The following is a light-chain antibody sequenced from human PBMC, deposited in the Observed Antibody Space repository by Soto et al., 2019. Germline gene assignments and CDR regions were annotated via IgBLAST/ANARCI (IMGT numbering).Light chain of an antibody. V-gene: IGKV3-20*01. CDR2: GAS. J-gene: IGKJ5*01. CDR1: QTVIRNY. Sequence: EIVLTQSPGTLSLSPGERATLSCRASQTVIRNYLAWHQQKPGQTPRLLFYGASSWATGIPDRFSGGESGADFTLTISRLEPDDFALYCCQQHGGSPITFGQGTRLEI. CDR3: QQHGGSPIT.